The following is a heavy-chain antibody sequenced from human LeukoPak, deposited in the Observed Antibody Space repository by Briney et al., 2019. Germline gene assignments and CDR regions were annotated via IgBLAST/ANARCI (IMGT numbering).Heavy chain of an antibody. CDR1: GFTFSSYG. CDR2: ISYDGSNK. CDR3: ANPFGGFDY. V-gene: IGHV3-30*18. Sequence: GRSLRLSCAASGFTFSSYGMHWVRQAPGKGLEWVAVISYDGSNKYYADSVKGRFTISRDNSKNTLYLQMNSLRVEDTAVYYCANPFGGFDYWGQGTLVTVSS. D-gene: IGHD3-10*01. J-gene: IGHJ4*02.